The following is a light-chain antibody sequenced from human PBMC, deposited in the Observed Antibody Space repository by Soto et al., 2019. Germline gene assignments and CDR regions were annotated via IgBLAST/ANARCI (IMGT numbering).Light chain of an antibody. Sequence: DIQMTQSPSTLSASVGDRVTITCRASQSISSWLAWYQQKPGKAPKLLIYDASSLESGVPSRFSGSGSGTEFTLTSSSLHPDDCATYYCQQDNSYAWTFGQGTKVEIK. V-gene: IGKV1-5*01. CDR2: DAS. CDR1: QSISSW. J-gene: IGKJ1*01. CDR3: QQDNSYAWT.